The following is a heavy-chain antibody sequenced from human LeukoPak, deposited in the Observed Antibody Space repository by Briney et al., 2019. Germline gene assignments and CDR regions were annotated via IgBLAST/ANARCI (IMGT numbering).Heavy chain of an antibody. D-gene: IGHD6-13*01. V-gene: IGHV3-74*01. CDR2: NNSDGTYT. Sequence: PRGAVPLPCADSGCTFNSYWMLWLGQAPAAGRVGVSRNNSDGTYTTHAHSGKVRFTISRSNAKNTLYLHTNTLRAAATAVYYCAAGISATGGGWGQGTTVTVSS. CDR3: AAGISATGGG. CDR1: GCTFNSYW. J-gene: IGHJ3*01.